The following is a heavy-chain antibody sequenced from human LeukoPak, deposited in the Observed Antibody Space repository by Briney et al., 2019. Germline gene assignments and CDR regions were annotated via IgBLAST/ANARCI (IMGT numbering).Heavy chain of an antibody. CDR1: GFTFSSYW. D-gene: IGHD1-14*01. Sequence: GGSLRLSCAASGFTFSSYWMSWVRQAPGKGLEWVANIKQDGSEKYYVDSVKGRFTISRDNAKNSLYLQINSLRAEDTAVYYCARAVSGYYYYYMDVWGKGTTVPVSS. CDR2: IKQDGSEK. V-gene: IGHV3-7*01. J-gene: IGHJ6*03. CDR3: ARAVSGYYYYYMDV.